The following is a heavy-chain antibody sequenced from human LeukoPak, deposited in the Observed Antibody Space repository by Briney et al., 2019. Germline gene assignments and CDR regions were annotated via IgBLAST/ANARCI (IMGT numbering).Heavy chain of an antibody. Sequence: SETLSLTCTVSGGSISSYYWSWLRQPPGKGLEWIGYIYYSGSTNYNPSLKSRVTISVDTSKNQFSLKLSSVIAADTAMYFCARSPRNDYFDSWGQGTLVTVSS. J-gene: IGHJ4*02. CDR1: GGSISSYY. CDR2: IYYSGST. V-gene: IGHV4-59*12. CDR3: ARSPRNDYFDS.